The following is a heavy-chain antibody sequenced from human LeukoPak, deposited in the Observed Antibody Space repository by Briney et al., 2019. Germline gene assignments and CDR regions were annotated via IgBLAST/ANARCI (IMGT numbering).Heavy chain of an antibody. J-gene: IGHJ4*02. Sequence: GGSLRLSCAASGFTFSTYTMTWVRQAPGKGLECVSTIDGRGVDTYYADSVKGRFTISRDNSRNTVYLQMNSLRAEDTAVCYCAKDRAGTPWADWGQGTLVTVSS. CDR2: IDGRGVDT. V-gene: IGHV3-23*01. CDR1: GFTFSTYT. CDR3: AKDRAGTPWAD. D-gene: IGHD1-1*01.